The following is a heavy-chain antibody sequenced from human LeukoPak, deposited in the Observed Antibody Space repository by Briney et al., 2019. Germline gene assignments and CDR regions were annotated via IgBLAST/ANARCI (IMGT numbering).Heavy chain of an antibody. D-gene: IGHD3-3*01. V-gene: IGHV3-23*01. CDR2: ISGSGGST. CDR3: AKRHYDFWSGYYDY. CDR1: GFTFSSYA. J-gene: IGHJ4*02. Sequence: GGSLRLSCAASGFTFSSYAMSWVRQAPGKGLEWVSAISGSGGSTYYADSVKGRFTISRDNSKNTLYLQMNSLRAEDTAVYYCAKRHYDFWSGYYDYGGQGTLVTVSS.